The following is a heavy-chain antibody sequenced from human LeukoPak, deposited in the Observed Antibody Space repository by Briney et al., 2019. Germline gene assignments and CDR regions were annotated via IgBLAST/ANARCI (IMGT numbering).Heavy chain of an antibody. J-gene: IGHJ4*02. Sequence: PSQTLSLTCAVSGGSISSGGYSWSWIRQPPGKGLEWIGYIYHSGSTYYNPSLKSRVTISVDRSKNQFSLKLSSVTAADTAVYYCARVALQHYYDSSGGFDYWGQGTLVTVSS. CDR3: ARVALQHYYDSSGGFDY. CDR2: IYHSGST. D-gene: IGHD3-22*01. CDR1: GGSISSGGYS. V-gene: IGHV4-30-2*01.